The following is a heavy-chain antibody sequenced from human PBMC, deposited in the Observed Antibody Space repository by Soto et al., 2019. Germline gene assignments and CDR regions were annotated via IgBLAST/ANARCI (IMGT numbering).Heavy chain of an antibody. J-gene: IGHJ4*02. Sequence: GGSLRLSCAASGFTFNIYAMTWVRQAPGKGLEWVSAISRYGDITYYADSVEGRFTISRDNSKNTLYLQMNSLRAEDTAVYYCAKDRYLDHDSRGYLFDYWGQGTLVTVSS. CDR2: ISRYGDIT. D-gene: IGHD3-22*01. CDR1: GFTFNIYA. V-gene: IGHV3-23*01. CDR3: AKDRYLDHDSRGYLFDY.